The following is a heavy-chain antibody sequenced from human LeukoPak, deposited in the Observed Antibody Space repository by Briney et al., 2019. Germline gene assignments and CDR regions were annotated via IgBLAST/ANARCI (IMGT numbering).Heavy chain of an antibody. D-gene: IGHD2-21*02. CDR1: VYTLNNYY. V-gene: IGHV1-2*02. Sequence: ASVNVSCKASVYTLNNYYMHLVRLAPGQPLEWLGWINTNSAGTKYLQQFQGRFTMTRDTFISTAYLELTSLRSDDTAVYYCAKPRAGDKDAFDICGQGTMVTVSS. CDR2: INTNSAGT. J-gene: IGHJ3*02. CDR3: AKPRAGDKDAFDI.